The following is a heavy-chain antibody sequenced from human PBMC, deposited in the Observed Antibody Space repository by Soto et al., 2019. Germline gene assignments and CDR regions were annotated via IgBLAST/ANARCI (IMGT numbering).Heavy chain of an antibody. Sequence: SETLSLTCAVSGGSISSGGYSWSWIRQPPGKGLEWIGYIYHSGSTYYNPSLKSRVTISVDRSKNQFSLKLSSVTAADTAVYYCARGPPFCRWGQGTLVPVSS. V-gene: IGHV4-30-2*01. J-gene: IGHJ4*02. CDR3: ARGPPFCR. CDR1: GGSISSGGYS. D-gene: IGHD3-3*01. CDR2: IYHSGST.